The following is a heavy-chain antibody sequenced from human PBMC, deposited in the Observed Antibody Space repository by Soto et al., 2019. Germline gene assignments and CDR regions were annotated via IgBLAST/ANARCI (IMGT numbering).Heavy chain of an antibody. Sequence: QESGPGLVKPSQTLSLTCTVSGGSISSGGYYWSWVRQHPGKGLEWIGYIYYSGSTYYNPSLKSRVTISVDTSKDQFSLKLSSVTAADTAVYYCARDGSGYASFDYWGQGTLVTVSS. CDR1: GGSISSGGYY. D-gene: IGHD5-12*01. CDR2: IYYSGST. V-gene: IGHV4-31*03. CDR3: ARDGSGYASFDY. J-gene: IGHJ4*02.